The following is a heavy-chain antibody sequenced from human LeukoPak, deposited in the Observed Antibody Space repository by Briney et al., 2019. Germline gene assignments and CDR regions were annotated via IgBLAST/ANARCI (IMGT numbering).Heavy chain of an antibody. CDR2: ISSYTIT. CDR3: ARVSYYYGSGSYRPTAVYYFDY. D-gene: IGHD3-10*01. J-gene: IGHJ4*02. V-gene: IGHV3-48*01. CDR1: GFSFSSYS. Sequence: GGSLRLSCAAAGFSFSSYSMNWVRQAPGKRLEWIAYISSYTITYYADFVKGRFTISRDNAKKSLDLQMNSLRAEDTAVYYCARVSYYYGSGSYRPTAVYYFDYWGQGTLVTVSS.